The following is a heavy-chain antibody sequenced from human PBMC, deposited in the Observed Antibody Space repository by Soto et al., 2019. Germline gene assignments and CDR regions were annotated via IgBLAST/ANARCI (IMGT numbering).Heavy chain of an antibody. CDR2: IIPIFGTA. CDR1: GGTFSSYA. D-gene: IGHD6-13*01. Sequence: GASVKVSCKASGGTFSSYAISWVRQAPGQGLEWMGGIIPIFGTANYAQKFQGRVTITADESTSTAYMELSSLRSEDTAVYYCASEAYSSSWYDNYWGQGTLVTVSS. J-gene: IGHJ4*02. V-gene: IGHV1-69*13. CDR3: ASEAYSSSWYDNY.